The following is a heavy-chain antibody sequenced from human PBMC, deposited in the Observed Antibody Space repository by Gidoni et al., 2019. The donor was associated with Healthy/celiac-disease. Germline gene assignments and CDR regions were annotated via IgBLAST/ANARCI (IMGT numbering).Heavy chain of an antibody. CDR3: ARDPYYGSGSYSGWFDP. CDR2: IKQDGSEK. J-gene: IGHJ5*02. CDR1: VFTFSSYW. D-gene: IGHD3-10*01. V-gene: IGHV3-7*03. Sequence: EVQLVESGGGWVQPGGSLRLPCAASVFTFSSYWMRWVRQAPGSGLEWVDNIKQDGSEKYYVDSVKGRFTISRDNAKNSLYLQMNSLRAEDTAVYYCARDPYYGSGSYSGWFDPWGQGTLVTVSS.